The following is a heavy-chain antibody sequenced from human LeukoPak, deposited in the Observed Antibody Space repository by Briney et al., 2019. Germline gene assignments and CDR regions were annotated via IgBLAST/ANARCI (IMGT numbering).Heavy chain of an antibody. J-gene: IGHJ4*02. V-gene: IGHV3-74*01. CDR2: INSDVSST. CDR3: ARRGVPAATAYYFDY. Sequence: GGSLRHSPAASRFTFCSYWMHCVSDTLEKGLVWVSRINSDVSSTSYADSVKGRFNISRDNAKNTLYLQMNSLRAEDTAVYYCARRGVPAATAYYFDYGGERTVVSV. CDR1: RFTFCSYW. D-gene: IGHD2-2*01.